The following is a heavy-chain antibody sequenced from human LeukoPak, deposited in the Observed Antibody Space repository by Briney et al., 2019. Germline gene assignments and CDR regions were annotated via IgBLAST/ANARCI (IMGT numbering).Heavy chain of an antibody. Sequence: VASVKVSCKASGYTFTSYDINWVRQATGQGLEWMGWMNPNSGNTGYAQKFQGRVTITRNTSISTAYMELSSLRSEDTAVYYCARGSYCSSTSCYTGYYYYYYMDFWGKGTTVTVSS. D-gene: IGHD2-2*02. V-gene: IGHV1-8*03. J-gene: IGHJ6*03. CDR3: ARGSYCSSTSCYTGYYYYYYMDF. CDR2: MNPNSGNT. CDR1: GYTFTSYD.